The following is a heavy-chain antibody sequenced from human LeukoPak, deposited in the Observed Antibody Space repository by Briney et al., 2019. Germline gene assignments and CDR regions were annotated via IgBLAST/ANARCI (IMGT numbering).Heavy chain of an antibody. J-gene: IGHJ5*02. CDR2: INPNTGGT. CDR1: GYTFTAYY. Sequence: ASVKVSCKASGYTFTAYYIHWVRQAPGQELEWMGWINPNTGGTNYAQKFQGRVTMTRDTSISTASMELSRLRSDDTAVYYCARLVVVPTARWFDPWGQGTLVTVSS. CDR3: ARLVVVPTARWFDP. V-gene: IGHV1-2*02. D-gene: IGHD2-2*01.